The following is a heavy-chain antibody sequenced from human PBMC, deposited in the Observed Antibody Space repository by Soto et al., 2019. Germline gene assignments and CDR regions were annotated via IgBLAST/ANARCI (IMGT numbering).Heavy chain of an antibody. CDR1: GFTFSNYC. D-gene: IGHD3-22*01. CDR3: AKPTHYYDSSGSLDY. V-gene: IGHV3-23*01. CDR2: IRGSGGST. Sequence: GGSLRLSCAASGFTFSNYCMSWVRQAPGKGLEWVANIRGSGGSTYYADSVKGRFTISRDNSKNTLYLQMNSLRAEDTAVYYCAKPTHYYDSSGSLDYWGQGTLVTVSS. J-gene: IGHJ4*02.